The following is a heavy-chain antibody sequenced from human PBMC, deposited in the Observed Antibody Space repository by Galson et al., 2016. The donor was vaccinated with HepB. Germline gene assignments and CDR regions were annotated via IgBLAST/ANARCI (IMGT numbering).Heavy chain of an antibody. CDR1: GFTISGHW. J-gene: IGHJ3*01. CDR2: INHDGSRK. V-gene: IGHV3-7*02. Sequence: SLRLSCAVSGFTISGHWLTWVRQAPGKGLEWVVNINHDGSRKDYADPVKGRFTIPRDNAKNSLFLQMDSLRADDTAVYYCAGHAGWAFDVWGQGAMVTVSS. CDR3: AGHAGWAFDV.